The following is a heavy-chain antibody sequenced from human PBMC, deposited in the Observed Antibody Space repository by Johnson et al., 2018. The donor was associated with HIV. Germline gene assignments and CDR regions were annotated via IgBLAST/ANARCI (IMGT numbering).Heavy chain of an antibody. J-gene: IGHJ3*01. Sequence: VLLLESGGGLVQPGGSLRLSCAASGFTFSSYAMHWVRQAPGKGLEWVAVIWFDGSNKYYADSVKGRLPISRDNSKNTLYLQMGSLRVEDTAVYYCVKDLYCTGGICRTDAFDVWGQGTTVTASS. V-gene: IGHV3-33*06. CDR2: IWFDGSNK. D-gene: IGHD2-8*02. CDR1: GFTFSSYA. CDR3: VKDLYCTGGICRTDAFDV.